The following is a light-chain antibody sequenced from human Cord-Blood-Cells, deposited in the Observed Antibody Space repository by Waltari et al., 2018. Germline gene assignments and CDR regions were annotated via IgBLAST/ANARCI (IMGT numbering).Light chain of an antibody. CDR2: GNS. Sequence: QSVLTQPPSVSGAPGQRGTIPCTGSSPNTGAGYEVHWYQQPPGSAPKLLIYGNSNRPSGVPDRFSGSKSGTSASLAITGLQADDEADYYCQSYDSSLSVVFGGGTKLTVL. J-gene: IGLJ2*01. CDR3: QSYDSSLSVV. V-gene: IGLV1-40*01. CDR1: SPNTGAGYE.